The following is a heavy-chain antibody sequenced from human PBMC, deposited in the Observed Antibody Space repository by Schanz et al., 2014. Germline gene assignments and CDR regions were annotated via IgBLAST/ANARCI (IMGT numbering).Heavy chain of an antibody. CDR2: FVPEDVET. V-gene: IGHV1-24*01. J-gene: IGHJ6*02. D-gene: IGHD6-13*01. CDR3: ATDPIAAAGSQYFYYYGMGV. CDR1: GYTLTDLS. Sequence: QVQLVQSGAEVKKPGASVKVSCKVSGYTLTDLSMHWVRQAPGKGLEWMGGFVPEDVETIYAQKFQGRVTMTEETSTDTAYMELSSLRSADTAVYYCATDPIAAAGSQYFYYYGMGVWGQGTTVTVSS.